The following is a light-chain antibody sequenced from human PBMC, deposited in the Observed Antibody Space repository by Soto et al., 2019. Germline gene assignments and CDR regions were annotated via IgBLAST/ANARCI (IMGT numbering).Light chain of an antibody. CDR3: QQGNSYPRT. J-gene: IGKJ3*01. CDR2: AAS. V-gene: IGKV1-9*01. Sequence: IQLTQFPSSLSASVGDRVTITCRASQGISSYVAWYQQKPGKGPKLLIYAASTLQRGVPSRFSGSGSGTDFTLTISSLQPEDFATYYCQQGNSYPRTFGPGTKVDIK. CDR1: QGISSY.